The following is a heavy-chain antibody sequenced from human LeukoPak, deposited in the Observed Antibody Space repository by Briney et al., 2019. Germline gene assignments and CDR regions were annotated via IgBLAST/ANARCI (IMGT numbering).Heavy chain of an antibody. CDR3: ARLLSTPTLTPFDY. CDR1: GYSFTSYW. D-gene: IGHD4-17*01. J-gene: IGHJ4*02. V-gene: IGHV5-51*01. CDR2: IYPGESDT. Sequence: GESLQISCKGSGYSFTSYWIGGVRQMPGKGLEGMGIIYPGESDTRYSPSFQGQVTISAHKSIRTAYLQWSSLKASDTAMYYCARLLSTPTLTPFDYWGQGTLVTVSS.